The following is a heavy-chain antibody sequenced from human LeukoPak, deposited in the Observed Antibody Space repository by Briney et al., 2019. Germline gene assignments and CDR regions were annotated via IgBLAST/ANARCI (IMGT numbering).Heavy chain of an antibody. D-gene: IGHD6-19*01. J-gene: IGHJ4*02. Sequence: PSETLSLTCTVSGGSISSYDRSWIRQPPGEGLEWIGDIYYSGSTKYNPSLKSRVTISVDTSSNNSSLQLSTMPAADTAAYYYGRVLDSSGWYFDYWGQGTLVTVSS. CDR3: GRVLDSSGWYFDY. CDR1: GGSISSYD. V-gene: IGHV4-59*01. CDR2: IYYSGST.